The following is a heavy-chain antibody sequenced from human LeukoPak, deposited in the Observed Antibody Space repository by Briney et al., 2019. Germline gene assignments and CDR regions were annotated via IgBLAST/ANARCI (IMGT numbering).Heavy chain of an antibody. V-gene: IGHV1-2*02. CDR1: GYTFTGYY. Sequence: ASVKLSFKASGYTFTGYYMHWVRQGPGQGLEWMGWINPNSGGTNYAQKFQGRVTMTRDTSISTAYMELSRLRSDDTAVYYCASMSGEWLRLGYWGQGTLVTVSS. D-gene: IGHD5-12*01. J-gene: IGHJ4*02. CDR2: INPNSGGT. CDR3: ASMSGEWLRLGY.